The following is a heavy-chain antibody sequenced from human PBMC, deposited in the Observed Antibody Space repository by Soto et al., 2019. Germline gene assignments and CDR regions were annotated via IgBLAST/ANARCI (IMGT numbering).Heavy chain of an antibody. CDR1: GGSFSGYY. Sequence: QVQLQQWGAGLLKPSETLSITCAVYGGSFSGYYWSWIRQPPGKGLEWIGEINHSGSTNYNPSLKSRVTISVDTSKNQFSLKLSSVTAADTAVYYCARYVDDYVWGSYRSLDYWGQGTLVTVSS. CDR3: ARYVDDYVWGSYRSLDY. V-gene: IGHV4-34*01. J-gene: IGHJ4*02. D-gene: IGHD3-16*02. CDR2: INHSGST.